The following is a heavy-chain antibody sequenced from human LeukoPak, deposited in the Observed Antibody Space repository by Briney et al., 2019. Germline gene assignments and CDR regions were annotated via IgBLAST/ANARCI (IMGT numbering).Heavy chain of an antibody. Sequence: GRSLRLSCAASGFTFSSYGMHWVRQAPGKGLEWVAVIWYDGSNKYYADSVKGRFTISRDNSKNTLYLQMNSLRAEDTAVYYCARDRWFGELLHYFDYWGQGALVTVSS. V-gene: IGHV3-33*01. J-gene: IGHJ4*02. D-gene: IGHD3-10*01. CDR3: ARDRWFGELLHYFDY. CDR2: IWYDGSNK. CDR1: GFTFSSYG.